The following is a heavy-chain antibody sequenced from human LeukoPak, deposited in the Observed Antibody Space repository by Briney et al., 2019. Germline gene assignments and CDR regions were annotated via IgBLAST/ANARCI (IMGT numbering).Heavy chain of an antibody. Sequence: GGSLRLSCATSQFKFNNYGMTWVRQAPGKGLEWVSSITGSGGRTQYADSVKGRFTISRDNSKNTLYLQMNSLRAEDTAVYYCAKDYCSSTSCYTGDAFDIWGQGTMVTVSS. D-gene: IGHD2-2*02. CDR2: ITGSGGRT. CDR3: AKDYCSSTSCYTGDAFDI. V-gene: IGHV3-23*01. J-gene: IGHJ3*02. CDR1: QFKFNNYG.